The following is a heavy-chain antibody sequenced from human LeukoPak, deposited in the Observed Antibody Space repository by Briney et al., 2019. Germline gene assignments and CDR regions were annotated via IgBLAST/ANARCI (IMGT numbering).Heavy chain of an antibody. CDR3: ARVKEGWRWLPFDY. CDR2: IIPIFGTA. V-gene: IGHV1-69*13. D-gene: IGHD5-24*01. J-gene: IGHJ4*02. Sequence: SVKVSCKASGGTFSSYAISWVRQAPGQGLEWMGGIIPIFGTANYAQKFQGRVTITADESTSTAYMGLSSLRSEDTAVYYCARVKEGWRWLPFDYWGQGTLVTVSS. CDR1: GGTFSSYA.